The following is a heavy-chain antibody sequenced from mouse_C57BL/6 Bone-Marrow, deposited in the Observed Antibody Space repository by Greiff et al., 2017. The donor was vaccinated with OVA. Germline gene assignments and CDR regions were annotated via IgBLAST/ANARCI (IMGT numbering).Heavy chain of an antibody. CDR3: ARSGSTEDYFDY. V-gene: IGHV1-7*01. CDR1: GYTFTSYW. D-gene: IGHD4-1*02. Sequence: VQLQQSGADLAQPGASVKLSCKASGYTFTSYWMHWVHQRPGPGLEWIGYINPSRGYTKYNQKFKDKATLTADKSSSTAYMQLRSLTYEDSAVYYCARSGSTEDYFDYWGQGTTLTVSS. CDR2: INPSRGYT. J-gene: IGHJ2*01.